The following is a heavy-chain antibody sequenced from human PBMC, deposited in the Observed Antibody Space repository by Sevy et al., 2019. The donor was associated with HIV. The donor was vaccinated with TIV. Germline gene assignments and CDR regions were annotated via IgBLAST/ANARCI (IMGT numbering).Heavy chain of an antibody. CDR2: ISYDGSNK. J-gene: IGHJ6*03. CDR1: GFTFSSYA. CDR3: ASGVYYYYMDV. V-gene: IGHV3-30-3*01. Sequence: GGSLRLSCAASGFTFSSYAMHWVRQAPGKGLEWVAVISYDGSNKYYAHSVKGRFTISRDNSKNTLYLQMNSLRAEDTAVYYCASGVYYYYMDVWGKGTTVTVSS.